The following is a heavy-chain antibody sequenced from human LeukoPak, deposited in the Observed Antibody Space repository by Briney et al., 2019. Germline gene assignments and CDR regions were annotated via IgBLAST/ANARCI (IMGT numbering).Heavy chain of an antibody. CDR1: GFTFSRYE. V-gene: IGHV3-48*03. D-gene: IGHD3-16*01. J-gene: IGHJ4*02. CDR2: ISSSGSTI. CDR3: AREARSAFYFDY. Sequence: GGSLRLSCAASGFTFSRYEMNWVRQAPGKGLEWVSYISSSGSTIYYADSVKGRFTISRDNAKNSLYLQMNSLRAEDTAVYYCAREARSAFYFDYWGQGTLVTVSS.